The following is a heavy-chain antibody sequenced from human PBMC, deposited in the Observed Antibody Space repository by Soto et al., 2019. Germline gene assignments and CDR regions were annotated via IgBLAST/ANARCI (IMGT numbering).Heavy chain of an antibody. J-gene: IGHJ4*02. CDR2: ISGSGGRT. CDR3: AKSGNWYDY. D-gene: IGHD6-13*01. CDR1: GFTFSTYG. V-gene: IGHV3-23*01. Sequence: PGGSLRLSCAASGFTFSTYGMTWVRQGPGKGLEWVSSISGSGGRTYYADSVKGRFTISRDNSKNTLYLQMNSLRAEDTAVYYCAKSGNWYDYWGQGTLVTVSS.